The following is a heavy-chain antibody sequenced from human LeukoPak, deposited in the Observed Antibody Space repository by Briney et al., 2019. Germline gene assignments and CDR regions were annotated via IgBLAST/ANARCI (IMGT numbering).Heavy chain of an antibody. Sequence: VSGPTLVKPTQTLTLTCTFSGFSLSTSGVGVGWIRQPPGKALEWLALIYWNDDKRYSPSLKSRLTITKDTSKNQVVLTMTNMDPVDTATYYCAHGRVATISNWFDPWGQGTLVTVSS. CDR2: IYWNDDK. CDR1: GFSLSTSGVG. J-gene: IGHJ5*02. D-gene: IGHD5-12*01. CDR3: AHGRVATISNWFDP. V-gene: IGHV2-5*01.